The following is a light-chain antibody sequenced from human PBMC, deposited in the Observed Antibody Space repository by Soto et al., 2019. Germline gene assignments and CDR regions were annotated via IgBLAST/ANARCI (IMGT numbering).Light chain of an antibody. V-gene: IGKV3-20*01. J-gene: IGKJ2*01. CDR1: QSVSSSY. CDR3: QQYGSSPYT. Sequence: VLTQSPGTLSLSPGERATLSCRASQSVSSSYLAWYQQKPGQAPRLLIYGASSRATGIPDRFSGSGSGTDFTLTISRLEPEDFAVYYCQQYGSSPYTFGQGTKLEIK. CDR2: GAS.